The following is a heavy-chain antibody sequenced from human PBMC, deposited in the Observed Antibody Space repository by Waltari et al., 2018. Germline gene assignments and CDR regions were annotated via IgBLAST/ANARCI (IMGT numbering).Heavy chain of an antibody. Sequence: QVQLVQSGAEVKKPGSSVKVSCKASGGPFSSYAISWVRQAPGQGLEWMGGIIPIFGTANYAQKFQGRVTITADESTSTAYMELSSLRSEDTAVYYCAREGYYDSSGNRYAFDIWGQGTMVTVSS. J-gene: IGHJ3*02. CDR1: GGPFSSYA. CDR3: AREGYYDSSGNRYAFDI. D-gene: IGHD3-22*01. CDR2: IIPIFGTA. V-gene: IGHV1-69*01.